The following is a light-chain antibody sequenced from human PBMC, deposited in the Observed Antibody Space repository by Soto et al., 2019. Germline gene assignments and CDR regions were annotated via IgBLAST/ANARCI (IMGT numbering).Light chain of an antibody. V-gene: IGLV7-43*01. CDR2: STS. J-gene: IGLJ2*01. Sequence: QAVVTQEPSLTVSPGGTVTLTCASPTGALTSGYYPNWFQQKPGQAPRALLYSTSNKHSCTTARFSGSLLGGKAALTRSGVQPEDEAEYYCLLYYGGAQLGVFGGGTKLTVL. CDR3: LLYYGGAQLGV. CDR1: TGALTSGYY.